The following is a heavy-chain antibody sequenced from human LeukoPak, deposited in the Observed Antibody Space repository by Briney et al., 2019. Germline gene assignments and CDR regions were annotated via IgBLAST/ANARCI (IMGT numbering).Heavy chain of an antibody. CDR3: ARAPPRNGFVY. V-gene: IGHV1-2*02. CDR2: INPNMGGT. CDR1: GYTFTDYY. D-gene: IGHD2-8*01. Sequence: GAAVKVSFKACGYTFTDYYMHWVGQAPGQGREGMGWINPNMGGTNYAQKFQGRVTMTRDTSISTASMEPSRLRSDDTAVYYCARAPPRNGFVYWGQGTLVTVSS. J-gene: IGHJ4*02.